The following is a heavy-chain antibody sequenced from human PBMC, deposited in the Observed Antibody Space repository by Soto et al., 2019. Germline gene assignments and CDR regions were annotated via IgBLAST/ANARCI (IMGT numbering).Heavy chain of an antibody. CDR3: AREDRDRETGLVPAAIDGMDV. Sequence: SVKVSCKASGGTFSRYSITWVRQAPGHGLEWIGRIIPIFGIASYAQKFQGRVTITADESTSTAYMELSSLRSDDTAVYYCAREDRDRETGLVPAAIDGMDVWGQGITVTVSS. J-gene: IGHJ6*02. CDR2: IIPIFGIA. V-gene: IGHV1-69*13. D-gene: IGHD2-2*01. CDR1: GGTFSRYS.